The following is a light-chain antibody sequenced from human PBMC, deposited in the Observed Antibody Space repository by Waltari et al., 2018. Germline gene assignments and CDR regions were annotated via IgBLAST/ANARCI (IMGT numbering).Light chain of an antibody. V-gene: IGKV3-20*01. CDR3: QHYVRLPAT. Sequence: EIVLTQSPGTLSLSPGERATLACRASQSVGRSLALYQQKPGQAPRLLIYDASRRATGIPDRFSGSGSGTDFSLTISRLEPEDFAVYYCQHYVRLPATFGQGTKVEI. J-gene: IGKJ1*01. CDR2: DAS. CDR1: QSVGRS.